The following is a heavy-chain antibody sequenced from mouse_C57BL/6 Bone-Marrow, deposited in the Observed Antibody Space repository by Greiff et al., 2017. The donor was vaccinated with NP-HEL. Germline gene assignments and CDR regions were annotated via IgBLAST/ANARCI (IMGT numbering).Heavy chain of an antibody. CDR2: IDPSDSET. CDR1: GYTFTSYW. Sequence: QVQLQQPGAELVRPGSSVKLSCKASGYTFTSYWMHWVKQRPIQGLEWIGNIDPSDSETHYNQKFKDKATLTVDKSSSTAYMQLSSLTSEDSAVYYCARETAYYSNGGFAYWGQGTLVTVAA. D-gene: IGHD2-5*01. CDR3: ARETAYYSNGGFAY. V-gene: IGHV1-52*01. J-gene: IGHJ3*01.